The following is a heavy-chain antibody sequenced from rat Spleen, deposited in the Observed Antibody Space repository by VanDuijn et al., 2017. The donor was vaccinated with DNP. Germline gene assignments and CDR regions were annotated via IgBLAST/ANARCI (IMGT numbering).Heavy chain of an antibody. Sequence: EVQLVESGGGLVQPGRSLKLSCEASGFTFSDYNMAWVRQAPKKGLEWVATSSYDGTVTYYRDSVKSRITISRDNAKSTLYLQMDSLRSDDTATYYCTRRGHTTGLNWFVYWGQGTLVTVSS. CDR3: TRRGHTTGLNWFVY. CDR2: SSYDGTVT. V-gene: IGHV5-7*01. D-gene: IGHD1-9*01. CDR1: GFTFSDYN. J-gene: IGHJ3*01.